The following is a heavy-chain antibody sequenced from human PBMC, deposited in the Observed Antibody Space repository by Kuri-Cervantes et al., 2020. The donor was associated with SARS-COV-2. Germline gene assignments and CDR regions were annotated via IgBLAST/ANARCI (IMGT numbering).Heavy chain of an antibody. V-gene: IGHV1-18*04. CDR2: ISAYNGNT. D-gene: IGHD6-19*01. Sequence: ASVKVSCKASGYTFTGYYIHWVRQAPGQGLEWMGWISAYNGNTNYAQKLQGRVTMTTDTSTSTAYMELRSLRSDDTAVYYCARDAGQWLGDNWFDPWGQGTLVTVSS. CDR3: ARDAGQWLGDNWFDP. CDR1: GYTFTGYY. J-gene: IGHJ5*02.